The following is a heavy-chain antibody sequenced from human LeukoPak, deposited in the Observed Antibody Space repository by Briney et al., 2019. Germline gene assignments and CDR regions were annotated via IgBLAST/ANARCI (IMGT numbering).Heavy chain of an antibody. Sequence: SETLSLTCSVSGGSIKSHYYTWLRQPPGKGLEWIGYVYYSGTTSYNPSLESRVSISDDTSKNQVFLWLTSVTAADTAVYYCATSLYGDYEADYWGPGILVTVSS. J-gene: IGHJ4*02. CDR2: VYYSGTT. CDR1: GGSIKSHY. CDR3: ATSLYGDYEADY. V-gene: IGHV4-59*11. D-gene: IGHD5-12*01.